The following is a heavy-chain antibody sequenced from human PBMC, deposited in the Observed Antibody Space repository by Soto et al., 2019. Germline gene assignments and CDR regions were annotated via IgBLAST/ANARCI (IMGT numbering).Heavy chain of an antibody. D-gene: IGHD1-26*01. CDR2: ISGGGDGA. CDR3: XXXXXXXXXXXXXXXXXHYAFDI. J-gene: IGHJ3*02. CDR1: GFAFSYYA. Sequence: EVQLLESGGGLVQPGGSLRLSCAASGFAFSYYAIIWVRQAPGKGLEWVSTISGGGDGAFYADSVKGRFTISRDNSRNTVYXXXXXLXXXXXXXXXXXXXXXXXXXXXXXXXXXHYAFDIWGQGTRVTVSS. V-gene: IGHV3-23*01.